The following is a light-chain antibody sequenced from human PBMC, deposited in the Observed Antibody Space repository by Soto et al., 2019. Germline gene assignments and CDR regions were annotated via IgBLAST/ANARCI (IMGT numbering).Light chain of an antibody. CDR3: SFYTTATTLV. Sequence: QSVLTQPASVSGSPGQSITISCAGTSSDLGAYKYVSWYQQHPDKAPKLILYEVSRRPSGVSNRFSGSKSGNTASLTISGLLAEDEADYSCSFYTTATTLVYGTGPKVTLL. CDR1: SSDLGAYKY. V-gene: IGLV2-14*03. CDR2: EVS. J-gene: IGLJ1*01.